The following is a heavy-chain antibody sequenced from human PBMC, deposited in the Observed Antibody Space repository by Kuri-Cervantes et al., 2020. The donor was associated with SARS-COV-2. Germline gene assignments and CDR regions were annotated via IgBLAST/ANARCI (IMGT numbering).Heavy chain of an antibody. V-gene: IGHV4-39*01. CDR3: ARQMMSSITIFGVVITRNWFDP. CDR1: GGSISSSSYY. J-gene: IGHJ5*02. Sequence: SETLSLTCTVSGGSISSSSYYWGRIRQPPGKGLEWIGRIYYSGSTYYNPSLKSRVTISVDTSKNQFSLKLSSVTAADTAVYYCARQMMSSITIFGVVITRNWFDPWGQGTLVTVSS. D-gene: IGHD3-3*01. CDR2: IYYSGST.